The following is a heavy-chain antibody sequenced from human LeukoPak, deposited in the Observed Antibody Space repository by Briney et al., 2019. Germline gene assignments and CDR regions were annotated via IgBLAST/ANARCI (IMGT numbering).Heavy chain of an antibody. CDR2: IYSGGST. D-gene: IGHD2-2*01. CDR1: GFTVSSNY. J-gene: IGHJ4*01. Sequence: GGSLRLSCAASGFTVSSNYMSWVRQAPGKGLEWVSVIYSGGSTYYADSVKGRFTVSRDNSKNTLYLQMNSLRAEDTAMYYCARGLGYCTSTTCLLPFDYWGHGTLVTVSS. V-gene: IGHV3-53*01. CDR3: ARGLGYCTSTTCLLPFDY.